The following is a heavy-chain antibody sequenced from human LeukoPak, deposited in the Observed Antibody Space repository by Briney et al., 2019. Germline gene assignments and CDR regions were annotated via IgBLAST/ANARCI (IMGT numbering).Heavy chain of an antibody. J-gene: IGHJ6*03. CDR1: GGTFSSYA. CDR2: IIPIFGTA. Sequence: SVKVSCKASGGTFSSYAISWVRQAPGQGLEWMGRIIPIFGTANYAQKFQGRVTITTDESTSTAYMELSSLRSEDTAVYYCARDWAGISGLPHYYYYMDVWGRGTTVTVSS. CDR3: ARDWAGISGLPHYYYYMDV. V-gene: IGHV1-69*05. D-gene: IGHD6-19*01.